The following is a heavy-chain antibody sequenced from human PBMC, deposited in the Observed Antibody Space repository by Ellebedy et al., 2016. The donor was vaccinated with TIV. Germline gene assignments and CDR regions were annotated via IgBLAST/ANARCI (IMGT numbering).Heavy chain of an antibody. J-gene: IGHJ4*02. D-gene: IGHD3-10*01. CDR2: FYNSVNT. V-gene: IGHV4-59*08. CDR1: GGSISSYH. Sequence: MPGGSLRLSCTVSGGSISSYHWSWIRQPPGKGLEWIGYFYNSVNTIYNPSLKSRVSMSVDTSKNQVSLKLRSVTAEDTAVYYCARFFESGSTGDYWGQGTLVTVSS. CDR3: ARFFESGSTGDY.